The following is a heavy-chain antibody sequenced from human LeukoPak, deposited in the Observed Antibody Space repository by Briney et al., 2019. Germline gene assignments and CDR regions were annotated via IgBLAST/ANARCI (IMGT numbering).Heavy chain of an antibody. CDR1: GGTFSSYG. V-gene: IGHV1-69*13. J-gene: IGHJ5*02. D-gene: IGHD3-10*01. CDR2: IIPVFGTA. CDR3: ARLGFEVREGILSWFGP. Sequence: GASVKVSCKASGGTFSSYGISWVRQAPGQGLEWMGGIIPVFGTAKYARKFQGRVTITADESTSIVYMGLNSLRSDDTAVYFCARLGFEVREGILSWFGPWGQGTLVTVSS.